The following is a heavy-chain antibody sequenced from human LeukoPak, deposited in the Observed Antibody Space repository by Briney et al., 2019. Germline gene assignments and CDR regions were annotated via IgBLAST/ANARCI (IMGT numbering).Heavy chain of an antibody. J-gene: IGHJ4*02. CDR1: GFTFSSYS. Sequence: GRSLRLSCAASGFTFSSYSMNWVRQAPGKGLEWVSSISSSSSYIYYADSVKGRFTISRDNAKNSLYLQMNSLRAEDTAVYYCARERSGEINDYWGQGTLVTVSS. CDR2: ISSSSSYI. CDR3: ARERSGEINDY. V-gene: IGHV3-21*01. D-gene: IGHD3-3*01.